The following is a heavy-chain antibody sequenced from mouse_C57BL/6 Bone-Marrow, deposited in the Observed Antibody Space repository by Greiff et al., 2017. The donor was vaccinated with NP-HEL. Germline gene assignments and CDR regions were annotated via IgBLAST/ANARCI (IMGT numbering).Heavy chain of an antibody. Sequence: QVQLQQPGAELVRPGTSVKLSCKASGYTFTSYWLHWVKQRPGQGLEWIGVIDPSDGYTNYNQKFKGKATLTVDKSSSTAYMQLSSLTSEDSAVYCCAIYDYDGLLFDYWGQGTTLTVSS. CDR2: IDPSDGYT. CDR1: GYTFTSYW. D-gene: IGHD2-4*01. J-gene: IGHJ2*01. V-gene: IGHV1-59*01. CDR3: AIYDYDGLLFDY.